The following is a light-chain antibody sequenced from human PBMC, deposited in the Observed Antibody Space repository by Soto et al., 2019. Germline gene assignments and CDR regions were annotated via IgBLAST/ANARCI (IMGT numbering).Light chain of an antibody. CDR1: QSVTSNY. CDR3: QQYGSSPLT. Sequence: EIVLTQSPGTLSLSPGERGTLSCRASQSVTSNYLAWYQQKPGQAPRLLIYGASSRGTGIPDRFSGSGSGTEFTLTISSLEPEDFAVYYCQQYGSSPLTFGQGTKVEIK. CDR2: GAS. V-gene: IGKV3-20*01. J-gene: IGKJ1*01.